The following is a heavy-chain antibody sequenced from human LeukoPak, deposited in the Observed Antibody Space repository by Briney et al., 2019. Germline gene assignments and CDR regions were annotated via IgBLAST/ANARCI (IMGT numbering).Heavy chain of an antibody. D-gene: IGHD3-10*01. CDR1: GFTFSYYW. CDR3: ARDII. Sequence: PGGSLRHSCEASGFTFSYYWMSWVRQAPGKGLEWVANIKQDGSEIYYVDSVKGRFTISRDNGKNSLYLQMNSLRAEDTAVYYCARDIIWGQGTLVIVSS. J-gene: IGHJ4*02. V-gene: IGHV3-7*05. CDR2: IKQDGSEI.